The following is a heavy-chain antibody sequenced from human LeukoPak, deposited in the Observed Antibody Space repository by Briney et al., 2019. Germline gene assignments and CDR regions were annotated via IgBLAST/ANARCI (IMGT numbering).Heavy chain of an antibody. V-gene: IGHV1-46*01. J-gene: IGHJ4*02. D-gene: IGHD7-27*01. Sequence: ASVKVSCKASGYTFTCYYMHWVRQAPGQGLEWMGIIYPGGGSTTYAHKFQGRVTMTSDTSTSTVYMELSSLRSEDTAVYYCARDSAQTGGLDYWGQGTLVTVSS. CDR1: GYTFTCYY. CDR3: ARDSAQTGGLDY. CDR2: IYPGGGST.